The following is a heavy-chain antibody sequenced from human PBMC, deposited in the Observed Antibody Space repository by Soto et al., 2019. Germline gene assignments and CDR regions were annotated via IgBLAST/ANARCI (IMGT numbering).Heavy chain of an antibody. CDR1: GFTVSSNY. Sequence: EVQLVESGGGLVQPGGSLRLSCAASGFTVSSNYMSWVRQAPGKGLEWVSVIYSGGSTYYADSVKGRFTISRDNSKNTLYLQMNSLRAEDTAVYYCVTSGCSGGSCYGYFDYWGQGTLVTVSS. CDR3: VTSGCSGGSCYGYFDY. CDR2: IYSGGST. D-gene: IGHD2-15*01. V-gene: IGHV3-66*01. J-gene: IGHJ4*02.